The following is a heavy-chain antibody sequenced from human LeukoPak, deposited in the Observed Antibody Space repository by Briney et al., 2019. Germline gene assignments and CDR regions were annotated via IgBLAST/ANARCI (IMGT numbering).Heavy chain of an antibody. Sequence: GGSLRLSCAASGFTFSSYGMHWVRQAPGKGLEWVAVISFNGHNKYYADSVKGRFTISRDNSKNTLYLQMNSLRAEDTAMYYCAKEETVTTAFDHWGQGTLVTVSS. CDR3: AKEETVTTAFDH. J-gene: IGHJ4*02. D-gene: IGHD4-17*01. CDR2: ISFNGHNK. CDR1: GFTFSSYG. V-gene: IGHV3-30*18.